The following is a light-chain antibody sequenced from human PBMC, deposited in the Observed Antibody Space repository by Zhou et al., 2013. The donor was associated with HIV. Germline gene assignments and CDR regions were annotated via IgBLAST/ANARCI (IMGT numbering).Light chain of an antibody. Sequence: EVVMTQSPATLSVSPGERVTLSCRASQSVSSNLAWYQQKPGQAPRLLIYRASTRATGIPARLSGSGSGTEFTLTISNMLSEDFAVYYCQQYNNWQYTFGQGTKLEIK. CDR3: QQYNNWQYT. CDR1: QSVSSN. V-gene: IGKV3-15*01. CDR2: RAS. J-gene: IGKJ2*01.